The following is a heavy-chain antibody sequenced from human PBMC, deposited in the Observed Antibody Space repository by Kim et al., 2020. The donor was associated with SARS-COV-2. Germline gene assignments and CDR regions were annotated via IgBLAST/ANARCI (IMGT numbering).Heavy chain of an antibody. CDR3: AREPGGDGDNDAYDI. V-gene: IGHV1-46*01. CDR1: GYTFTSYY. CDR2: INPSGGST. Sequence: ASVKVSCKASGYTFTSYYMHWVRQAPGQGLEWMGIINPSGGSTNYAQKFQGRVTMTRDTSTSTVYMELSSLRSEDTAVYYCAREPGGDGDNDAYDIWGQGTMVTVSS. D-gene: IGHD3-10*01. J-gene: IGHJ3*02.